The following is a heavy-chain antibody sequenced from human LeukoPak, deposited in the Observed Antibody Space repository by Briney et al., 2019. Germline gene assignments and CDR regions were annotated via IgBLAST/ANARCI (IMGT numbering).Heavy chain of an antibody. J-gene: IGHJ4*02. Sequence: PSETLSLTCTVSGGSISSYYWSWIRQPPGKGLEWIGYIYYSGSTNYNPSLKSRVTISVDTSKNQFSLKLSSVTAADTAVYYCARAVDTAMVIFDHWGQGTLVTVSS. V-gene: IGHV4-59*08. CDR2: IYYSGST. D-gene: IGHD5-18*01. CDR1: GGSISSYY. CDR3: ARAVDTAMVIFDH.